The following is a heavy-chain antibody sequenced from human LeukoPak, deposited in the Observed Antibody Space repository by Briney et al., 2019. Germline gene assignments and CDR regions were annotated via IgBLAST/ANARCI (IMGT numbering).Heavy chain of an antibody. CDR2: IYSGGRT. CDR3: ARDGSGWSRDV. V-gene: IGHV3-53*01. D-gene: IGHD6-19*01. CDR1: GFIVSSIY. Sequence: GGSLRLSCAASGFIVSSIYMTWVRQAPGKGLEWVSLIYSGGRTYHADSVKGRFTISRDNSKNSLYLQMNSLTAEDTALYYCARDGSGWSRDVWGQGTTVTVSS. J-gene: IGHJ6*02.